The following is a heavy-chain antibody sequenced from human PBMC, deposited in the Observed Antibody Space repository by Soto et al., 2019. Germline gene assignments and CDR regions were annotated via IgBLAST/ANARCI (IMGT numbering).Heavy chain of an antibody. V-gene: IGHV4-61*01. D-gene: IGHD3-22*01. CDR2: IYYSGST. CDR1: GGSVSSGSYY. J-gene: IGHJ4*02. CDR3: ARETYYYDSSGYPFDY. Sequence: QVQLQESGPGLVKPSETLSLTCTVSGGSVSSGSYYWSWIRQPPGKGLEWIGYIYYSGSTNYNPHLESRFTIAVDTSKNQFSLKLSSVTAADTAVYYCARETYYYDSSGYPFDYWGQGTLVTVSS.